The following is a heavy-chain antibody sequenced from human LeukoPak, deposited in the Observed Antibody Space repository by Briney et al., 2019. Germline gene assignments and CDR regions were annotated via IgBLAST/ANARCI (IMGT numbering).Heavy chain of an antibody. CDR1: GYTFTSYG. CDR2: INTNTGNP. Sequence: ASVKVSCKASGYTFTSYGISWVRQAPGQGLEWMGWINTNTGNPTYVQGFTGRFVFSLDTSVSTAYLQISSLKAEDTAVYYCARGMGVATQYWGQGTLVTVSS. J-gene: IGHJ4*02. V-gene: IGHV7-4-1*02. CDR3: ARGMGVATQY. D-gene: IGHD5-12*01.